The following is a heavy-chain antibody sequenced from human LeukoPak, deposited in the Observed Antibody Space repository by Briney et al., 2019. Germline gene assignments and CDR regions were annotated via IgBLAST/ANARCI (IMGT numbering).Heavy chain of an antibody. Sequence: ASVKVSCKASGYTFTGYYMHWVRQAPGQGLEWMGWINPNSGGTNYAQKFQGRVTMTRDTSISTAYMELSRLRSDDTAVYYCARTLGYCSSTSCHYYYYYYKDVWGKGTTVTVSS. CDR2: INPNSGGT. CDR3: ARTLGYCSSTSCHYYYYYYKDV. V-gene: IGHV1-2*02. J-gene: IGHJ6*03. D-gene: IGHD2-2*01. CDR1: GYTFTGYY.